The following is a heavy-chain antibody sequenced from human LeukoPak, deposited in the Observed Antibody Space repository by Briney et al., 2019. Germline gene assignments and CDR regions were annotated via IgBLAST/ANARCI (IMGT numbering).Heavy chain of an antibody. J-gene: IGHJ5*02. CDR2: IRNSVSA. CDR1: GGSISSYF. CDR3: ARGGVIVIEDGTGSNWFDP. Sequence: SETLSLTCTVSGGSISSYFWSWLRQPPGKGLEWIGYIRNSVSANYNPTLKSRVTISVDTSKNQFSLKLSSVTAADTAVYYCARGGVIVIEDGTGSNWFDPWGQGTLVTVSS. D-gene: IGHD2-21*01. V-gene: IGHV4-59*01.